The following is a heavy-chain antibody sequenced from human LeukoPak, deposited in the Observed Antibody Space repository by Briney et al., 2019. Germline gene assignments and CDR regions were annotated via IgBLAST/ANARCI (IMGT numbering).Heavy chain of an antibody. D-gene: IGHD3-9*01. CDR1: GGSISSYY. CDR3: ARVRLGLTGYYVFDY. Sequence: SETLSLTCTVSGGSISSYYWSWIRQPPGKGLEWIEYIYYSGSTNYNPSLKSRVTISVDTSKNQFSLKLSSVTAADTAVYYCARVRLGLTGYYVFDYWGQGTLVTVSS. J-gene: IGHJ4*02. CDR2: IYYSGST. V-gene: IGHV4-59*01.